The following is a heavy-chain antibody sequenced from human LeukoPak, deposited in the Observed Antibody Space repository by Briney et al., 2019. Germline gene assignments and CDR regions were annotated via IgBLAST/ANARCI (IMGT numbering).Heavy chain of an antibody. V-gene: IGHV3-48*03. Sequence: GGSLRLSCAASGFTLSSYEMNWVRLAPGKGLEWISYISRTGNSIYYADSVKGRFTISRDSAKNSLYLQMNSLRAKDTAVYYCARGPYSSNWYVDYWGQGTLVTVAS. CDR2: ISRTGNSI. J-gene: IGHJ4*02. CDR1: GFTLSSYE. D-gene: IGHD6-13*01. CDR3: ARGPYSSNWYVDY.